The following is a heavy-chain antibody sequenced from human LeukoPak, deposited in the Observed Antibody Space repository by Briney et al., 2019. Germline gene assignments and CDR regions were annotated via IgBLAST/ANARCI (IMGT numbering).Heavy chain of an antibody. J-gene: IGHJ4*02. V-gene: IGHV1-69*04. D-gene: IGHD6-6*01. CDR2: IIPILGIA. Sequence: SVKVSCKASGGTFSSYAISWVRQAPGQGLEWMGRIIPILGIANYAQKFQGRVTITADKSTSTAYMELSSLRSEDTAVYYCARVREASSSVAVYSRIFDYWGQGTLVTVSS. CDR3: ARVREASSSVAVYSRIFDY. CDR1: GGTFSSYA.